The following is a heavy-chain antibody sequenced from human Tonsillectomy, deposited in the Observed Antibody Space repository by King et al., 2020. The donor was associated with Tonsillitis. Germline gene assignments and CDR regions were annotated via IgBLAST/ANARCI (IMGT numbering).Heavy chain of an antibody. CDR3: AQLTTIPYVMDV. V-gene: IGHV2-5*01. J-gene: IGHJ6*02. CDR2: IYWNDDK. CDR1: GFSLSTSGVG. D-gene: IGHD3-22*01. Sequence: TLKESGPTLVKPTQTLTLTCTFSGFSLSTSGVGVGRIRQPPGKALEWLALIYWNDDKRYSPSLKSRLTITKDTSKNQVVLTMTNMDPVDTATYCCAQLTTIPYVMDVWAQGTTVTVSS.